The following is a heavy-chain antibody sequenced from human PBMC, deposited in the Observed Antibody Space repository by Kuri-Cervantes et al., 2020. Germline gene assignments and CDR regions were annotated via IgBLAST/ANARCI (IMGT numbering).Heavy chain of an antibody. D-gene: IGHD6-19*01. CDR1: GFTFSDYY. J-gene: IGHJ2*01. V-gene: IGHV3-11*04. Sequence: LSLTCAASGFTFSDYYMSWIRQAPGKGLEWVSYISSSGSTIYYADSVKGRFTISRDNAKNSLYLQMNSLRAEDTAVYYCARVTPSGGGYFDLWGRGTLVTVSS. CDR2: ISSSGSTI. CDR3: ARVTPSGGGYFDL.